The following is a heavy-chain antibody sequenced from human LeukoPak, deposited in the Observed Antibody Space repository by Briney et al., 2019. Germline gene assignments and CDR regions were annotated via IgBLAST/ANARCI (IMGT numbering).Heavy chain of an antibody. CDR3: ARVSSGGGKSIYFDY. CDR1: GFTFSNYA. V-gene: IGHV3-13*01. D-gene: IGHD1-26*01. CDR2: IDTAGDT. Sequence: WGSLSLSCAASGFTFSNYAINWVRQATGRGLEWVSAIDTAGDTYYPGSVKGRFTISRENAKNSLYLQMNSLRAGDTAVYYCARVSSGGGKSIYFDYWGQGTLVTVSS. J-gene: IGHJ4*02.